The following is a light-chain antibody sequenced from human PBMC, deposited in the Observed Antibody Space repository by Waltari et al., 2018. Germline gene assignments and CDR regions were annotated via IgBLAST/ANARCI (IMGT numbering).Light chain of an antibody. CDR3: QSYDSTLNVVV. J-gene: IGLJ2*01. V-gene: IGLV1-40*01. CDR1: SPTAGTGYA. Sequence: QSVLTQPPSVSGAPGQWVTISCTGSSPTAGTGYAVHWYQHLPGTAPKLLIYGNTNRPSGVPDRFSGSKSGTSGSLAITGLQAEDEADYFCQSYDSTLNVVVFGGGTKLTVL. CDR2: GNT.